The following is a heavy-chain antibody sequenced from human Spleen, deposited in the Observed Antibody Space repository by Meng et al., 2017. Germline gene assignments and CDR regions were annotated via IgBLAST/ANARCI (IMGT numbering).Heavy chain of an antibody. CDR1: GFTFSTYE. V-gene: IGHV3-48*03. Sequence: GESLKISCAASGFTFSTYEMNWVRQAPGKGLEWISYISSSGITIYYADPVKGRFTISRDNAKNSLFLQMSSLRAEDTAVYYCAKDPFINDYGDTLGGYWGQGTLVTVSS. CDR3: AKDPFINDYGDTLGGY. J-gene: IGHJ4*02. D-gene: IGHD4-17*01. CDR2: ISSSGITI.